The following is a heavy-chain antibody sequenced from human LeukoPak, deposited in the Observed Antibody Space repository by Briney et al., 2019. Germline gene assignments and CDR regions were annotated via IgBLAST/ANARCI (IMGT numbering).Heavy chain of an antibody. CDR3: ARVLLWFGDQYSVSPPDY. Sequence: ASVKVSCKASGYTFTSYGISWVRQAPGHGLEWMGWVSAYNGNTNYAQKLQGRVTMTTDTSTSTAYMELRSLRSDDTAVYYCARVLLWFGDQYSVSPPDYWGQGTLVTVSS. CDR1: GYTFTSYG. CDR2: VSAYNGNT. V-gene: IGHV1-18*01. J-gene: IGHJ4*02. D-gene: IGHD3-10*01.